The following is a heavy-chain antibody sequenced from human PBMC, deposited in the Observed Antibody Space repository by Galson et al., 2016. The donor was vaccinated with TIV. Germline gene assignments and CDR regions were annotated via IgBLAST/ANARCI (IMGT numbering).Heavy chain of an antibody. J-gene: IGHJ4*01. CDR2: IWYDGTNT. V-gene: IGHV3-33*01. Sequence: SLRLSCAASGFTFSSFGMHWVRQAPGKGLEWVALIWYDGTNTYYADSVKGRLTISRDNSKNPLFVQLNSLRAEDTAVYYCARAPDYGGNFGGTGETHSYYFHSWGHGTLVTVSS. CDR3: ARAPDYGGNFGGTGETHSYYFHS. D-gene: IGHD4-23*01. CDR1: GFTFSSFG.